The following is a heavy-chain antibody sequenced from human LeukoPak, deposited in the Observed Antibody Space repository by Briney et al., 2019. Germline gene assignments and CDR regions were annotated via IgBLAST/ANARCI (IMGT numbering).Heavy chain of an antibody. CDR2: IWYDGSNE. CDR3: ARTRMVYAISAFDAFDI. D-gene: IGHD2-8*01. V-gene: IGHV3-33*01. Sequence: PGRSLRLSCAASGFTFSSYGMHWVRQAPGKGLEWVAVIWYDGSNEYYADSVKGRFTISRDNSKNTLYLQMNSLRAEDTAVYYCARTRMVYAISAFDAFDIWGQGTMVTVSS. J-gene: IGHJ3*02. CDR1: GFTFSSYG.